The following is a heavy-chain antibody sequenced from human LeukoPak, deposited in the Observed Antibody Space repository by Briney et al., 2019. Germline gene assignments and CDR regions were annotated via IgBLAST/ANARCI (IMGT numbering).Heavy chain of an antibody. CDR2: IFYSGST. D-gene: IGHD3-22*01. CDR1: GGSISSYY. CDR3: AKSNGYGLIDI. V-gene: IGHV4-59*12. J-gene: IGHJ3*02. Sequence: SETLSLTCAVSGGSISSYYWGWVRQPPGKALEWIGNIFYSGSTYYSPSLKSRVTISLDTSRNQFSLKLNSVTAADTAVYYCAKSNGYGLIDIWGQGTMVTVSS.